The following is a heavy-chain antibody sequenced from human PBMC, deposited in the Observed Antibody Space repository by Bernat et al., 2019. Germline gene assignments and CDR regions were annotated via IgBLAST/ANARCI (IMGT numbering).Heavy chain of an antibody. D-gene: IGHD3-3*01. CDR2: ISGSGGYT. J-gene: IGHJ3*01. CDR1: GFTVSSNY. CDR3: AKQNYDFWSAYYTEGCGAFDV. V-gene: IGHV3-23*04. Sequence: EVQLVESGGGLVQPGGSLRLSCAASGFTVSSNYMSWVRQAPGKGLEWVSVISGSGGYTYYADSVKGRFTISRDISKHTLFLQMNSLRAEDTALYYCAKQNYDFWSAYYTEGCGAFDVWGQGTMVTVSS.